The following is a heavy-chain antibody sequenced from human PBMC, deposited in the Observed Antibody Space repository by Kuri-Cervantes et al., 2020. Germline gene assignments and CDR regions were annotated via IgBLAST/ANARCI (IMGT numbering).Heavy chain of an antibody. D-gene: IGHD5-18*01. V-gene: IGHV1-69*13. CDR1: GGTFSSYA. J-gene: IGHJ4*02. CDR3: ARLRGYSYGFDDY. Sequence: SVKVSCKASGGTFSSYAISWVRQAPGQGLEWIGGIIPIFGKANYAQKFQGRVTITADEYTSTAYMELSRLRSEDTAMYYCARLRGYSYGFDDYWGQGTLVTVSS. CDR2: IIPIFGKA.